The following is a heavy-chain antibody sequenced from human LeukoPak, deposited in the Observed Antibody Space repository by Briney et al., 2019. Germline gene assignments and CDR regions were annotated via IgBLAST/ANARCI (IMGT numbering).Heavy chain of an antibody. Sequence: PGGSLRLSCAASGFTFSSYAMSWVRQAPGKGLEWVSAISSSGSSTYYADSVKGRFTISRDNSKNTLYLQMNSLRAEDTAVYYCAKEVPQDIVVVPAAIMWFDPWGQGTLVTVSS. CDR1: GFTFSSYA. D-gene: IGHD2-2*01. V-gene: IGHV3-23*01. J-gene: IGHJ5*02. CDR2: ISSSGSST. CDR3: AKEVPQDIVVVPAAIMWFDP.